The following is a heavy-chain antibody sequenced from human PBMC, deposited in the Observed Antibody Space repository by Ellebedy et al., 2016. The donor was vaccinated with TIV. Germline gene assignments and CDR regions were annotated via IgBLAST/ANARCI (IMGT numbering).Heavy chain of an antibody. CDR2: ISHTGSRT. CDR3: AKRYSRSSGGRFFDY. CDR1: GFTFNSYA. V-gene: IGHV3-23*01. Sequence: PGGSLRLSCAASGFTFNSYAMSWVRQAPGKGLEWVSTISHTGSRTYYANSVEGRFIISRDNSKRTLYLQMNSLRAEDTAVYYCAKRYSRSSGGRFFDYWGQGTLVTVSS. J-gene: IGHJ4*02. D-gene: IGHD6-6*01.